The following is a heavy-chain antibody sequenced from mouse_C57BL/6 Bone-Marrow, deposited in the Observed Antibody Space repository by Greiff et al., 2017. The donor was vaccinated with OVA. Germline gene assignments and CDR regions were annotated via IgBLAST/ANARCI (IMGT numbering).Heavy chain of an antibody. CDR2: IYPGSGST. CDR1: GYTFTSYW. D-gene: IGHD1-1*01. Sequence: QVQLKQPGAELVKPGASVKMSCKASGYTFTSYWITWVKQRPGQGLEWIGDIYPGSGSTNYNEKFKSKATLTVDTSSSTAYMQLSSLTSEDSAVYYCARGAGYGSRDWYFDVWGTGTTVTVSS. V-gene: IGHV1-55*01. J-gene: IGHJ1*03. CDR3: ARGAGYGSRDWYFDV.